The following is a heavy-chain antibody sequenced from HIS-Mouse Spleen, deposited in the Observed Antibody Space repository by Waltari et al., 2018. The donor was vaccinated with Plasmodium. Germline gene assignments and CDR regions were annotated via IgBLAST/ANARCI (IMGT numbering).Heavy chain of an antibody. V-gene: IGHV1-2*02. J-gene: IGHJ5*02. CDR3: ARRSSNNHYYHSNPDWFDP. CDR2: INPNSGGT. Sequence: QVQLVQSGAEVKKPGASVKVSCKASGYTFTGYDMLWVRQAPGQGLEWMGWINPNSGGTNYAQKFQGRVTMTRDTSISTAYMELSRLRSDDTAVYYCARRSSNNHYYHSNPDWFDPWGQGTLVTVSS. CDR1: GYTFTGYD. D-gene: IGHD3-22*01.